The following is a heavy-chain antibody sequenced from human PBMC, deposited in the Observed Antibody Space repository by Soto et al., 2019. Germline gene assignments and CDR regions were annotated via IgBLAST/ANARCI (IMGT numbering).Heavy chain of an antibody. CDR3: ARDLNYGLFDY. CDR2: ISSSSSTI. Sequence: AASGFTFSSYSMNWVRQAPGKGLEWVSYISSSSSTIYYADSVKGRFPISRDNAKNSLYLQMTSLRAEDTAVYYCARDLNYGLFDYWGQGTLVTVSS. CDR1: GFTFSSYS. J-gene: IGHJ4*02. D-gene: IGHD4-17*01. V-gene: IGHV3-48*01.